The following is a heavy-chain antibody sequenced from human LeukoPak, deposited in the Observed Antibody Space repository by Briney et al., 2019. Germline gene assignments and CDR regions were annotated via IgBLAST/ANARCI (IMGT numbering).Heavy chain of an antibody. Sequence: GGSLRLSCAASGSTFSSYGMHWVRQAPGKGLEWVAVISYDGSNKYYADSVKGRFTISRDNSKNTLYLQMNSLRAEDTAVYYCAKIASNNGAFDIWGQGTMVTVSS. CDR3: AKIASNNGAFDI. CDR1: GSTFSSYG. CDR2: ISYDGSNK. V-gene: IGHV3-30*18. D-gene: IGHD1/OR15-1a*01. J-gene: IGHJ3*02.